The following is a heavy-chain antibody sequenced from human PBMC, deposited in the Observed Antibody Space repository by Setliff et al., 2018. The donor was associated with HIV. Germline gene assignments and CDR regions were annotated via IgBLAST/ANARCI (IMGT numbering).Heavy chain of an antibody. D-gene: IGHD3-22*01. CDR2: IYTSGST. CDR1: GGSFSDYY. CDR3: ARGLSFYDPGGFDY. J-gene: IGHJ4*02. V-gene: IGHV4-4*09. Sequence: SETLSLTCTVSGGSFSDYYRSWIRQPPGKGLEWIRYIYTSGSTNYNPSLKSRVTISVDTSKNQFSLKLRSVTAADTAVYYCARGLSFYDPGGFDYWGQGTLVTVSS.